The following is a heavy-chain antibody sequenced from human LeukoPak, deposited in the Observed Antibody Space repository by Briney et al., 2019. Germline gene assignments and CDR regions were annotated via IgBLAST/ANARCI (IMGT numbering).Heavy chain of an antibody. V-gene: IGHV1-69*05. Sequence: ASVKVSCKASGGTFSSYAISWVRQAPGQGLEWMGGIIPIFGTANYARKFQGRVTITTDESTSTAYMELSSLRSEDTAVYYCASRQVRGVVSPRPGRTYYYYYMDVWGKGTTVTVSS. CDR1: GGTFSSYA. D-gene: IGHD3-10*01. CDR2: IIPIFGTA. J-gene: IGHJ6*03. CDR3: ASRQVRGVVSPRPGRTYYYYYMDV.